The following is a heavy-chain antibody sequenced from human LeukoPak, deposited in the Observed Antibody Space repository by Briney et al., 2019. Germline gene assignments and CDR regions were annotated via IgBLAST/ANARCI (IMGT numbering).Heavy chain of an antibody. CDR3: ARAYYYDSSGYSNWFYP. CDR2: INHSGRT. J-gene: IGHJ5*02. CDR1: AGSSSGYY. Sequence: PSETLSLTCAVYAGSSSGYYWSWIRPPPGKGLEWIGAINHSGRTNYNPSLKSRVTISVDTSKNQFSLKLSSVTAADTAVYYCARAYYYDSSGYSNWFYPWGQGTLVTVSS. V-gene: IGHV4-34*01. D-gene: IGHD3-22*01.